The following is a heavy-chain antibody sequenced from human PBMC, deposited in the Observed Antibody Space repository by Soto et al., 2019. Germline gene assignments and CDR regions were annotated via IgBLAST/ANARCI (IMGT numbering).Heavy chain of an antibody. CDR2: VSHDGRNT. Sequence: VQLVESGGGVVQPGRSLRLSCAASGFTFSDYAMHWVRQAPGKGLEWVAVVSHDGRNTHYADSVRGRFTISRDSSKNPVSLEMTSVRAEDTAVYYCAKGGGQWMVTSDFNYWGQGALVTVSS. V-gene: IGHV3-30*18. CDR3: AKGGGQWMVTSDFNY. CDR1: GFTFSDYA. J-gene: IGHJ4*02. D-gene: IGHD6-19*01.